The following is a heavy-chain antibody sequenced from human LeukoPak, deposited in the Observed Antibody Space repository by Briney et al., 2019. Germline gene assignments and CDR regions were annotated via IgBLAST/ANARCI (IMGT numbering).Heavy chain of an antibody. V-gene: IGHV3-15*01. CDR3: TTDIGHLFCSSTSCYVGIP. Sequence: GGSLRLPCAASGFTSSNAWMSWVRQVPGKGLEWVGRIKSKTDGGTTDYAAPVKGRFTISRDDSKNTLYLQMNSLKTEDTAVYYCTTDIGHLFCSSTSCYVGIPWGQGTLVTVSS. CDR1: GFTSSNAW. CDR2: IKSKTDGGTT. D-gene: IGHD2-2*01. J-gene: IGHJ5*02.